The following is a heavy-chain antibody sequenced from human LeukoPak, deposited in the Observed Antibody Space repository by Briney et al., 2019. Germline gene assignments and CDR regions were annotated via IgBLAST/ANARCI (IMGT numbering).Heavy chain of an antibody. CDR1: GFTFSSYG. J-gene: IGHJ6*03. D-gene: IGHD6-19*01. CDR2: ISGSGGST. Sequence: GGSLRLSCAASGFTFSSYGMSWVRQAPGKGLEWVSAISGSGGSTYYADSVKGRFTISRDNSKNTLYLQMNSLRAEDTAVYYCAKDQQWLSHNYYMDVWGKGTTVTVSS. V-gene: IGHV3-23*01. CDR3: AKDQQWLSHNYYMDV.